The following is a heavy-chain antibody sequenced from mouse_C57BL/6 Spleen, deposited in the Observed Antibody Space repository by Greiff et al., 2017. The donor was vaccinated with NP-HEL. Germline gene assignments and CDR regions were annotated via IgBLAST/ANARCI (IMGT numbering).Heavy chain of an antibody. Sequence: QVQLQQPGAELVMPGASVKLSCKASGYTFTSYWMHWVKQRPGQGLEWIGEIDPSDSYTNYNQKFKGKSTLTVDKSSSTAYMQLSSLTSEDSAVYYCARAIRSWYFDVWGTGTTVTVSS. J-gene: IGHJ1*03. V-gene: IGHV1-69*01. CDR1: GYTFTSYW. CDR3: ARAIRSWYFDV. CDR2: IDPSDSYT.